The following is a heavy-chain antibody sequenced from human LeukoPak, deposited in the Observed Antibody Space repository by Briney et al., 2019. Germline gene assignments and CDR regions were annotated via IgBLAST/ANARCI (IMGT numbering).Heavy chain of an antibody. Sequence: PGGSLSLSCAASGFTFSSYSMNWVRQAPGKGLEWVSYISSSSSTIYYADSVKGRFTISRDNAKTSLYLQMNSLRAEGTAVYYCARDGYYDSSENMDVWGKGTTVTVSS. V-gene: IGHV3-48*01. CDR1: GFTFSSYS. CDR3: ARDGYYDSSENMDV. J-gene: IGHJ6*03. D-gene: IGHD3-22*01. CDR2: ISSSSSTI.